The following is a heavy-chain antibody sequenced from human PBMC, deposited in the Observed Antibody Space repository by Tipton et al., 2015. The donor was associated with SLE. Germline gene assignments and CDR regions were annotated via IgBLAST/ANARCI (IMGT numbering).Heavy chain of an antibody. D-gene: IGHD6-13*01. CDR2: IYYSGTT. CDR3: ARGMTDSSSPGY. CDR1: GGSFSGYY. J-gene: IGHJ4*02. V-gene: IGHV4-34*01. Sequence: AGLVKPSETLSLTCAVYGGSFSGYYWSWIRQPPGKGLEWIGSIYYSGTTYYNPSLKSRVTISVDTSKNQFSLKLSSVTAADTAVYYCARGMTDSSSPGYWGQGTLVTVSS.